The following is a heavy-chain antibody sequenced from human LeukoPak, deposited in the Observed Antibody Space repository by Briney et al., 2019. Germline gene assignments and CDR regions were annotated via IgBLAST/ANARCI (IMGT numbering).Heavy chain of an antibody. CDR1: VNPFNIYW. J-gene: IGHJ3*01. CDR2: IYPGDSET. Sequence: GESLKISCEGAVNPFNIYWMGGGRQMPGKGLEWVGIIYPGDSETRYSPSFQGQVTISADNSISTAYLQWSSLQASSTAKYYCVSSHRDGYHDDLAVWGQGTMVTVSS. D-gene: IGHD5-24*01. CDR3: VSSHRDGYHDDLAV. V-gene: IGHV5-51*01.